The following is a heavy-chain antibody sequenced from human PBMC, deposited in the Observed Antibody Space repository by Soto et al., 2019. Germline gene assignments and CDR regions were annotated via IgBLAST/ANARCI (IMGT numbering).Heavy chain of an antibody. CDR3: ASRSSGWYFDY. V-gene: IGHV3-23*01. CDR2: ISGSGDST. J-gene: IGHJ4*02. Sequence: LRRSCEASGCTVSSYGTNWVRQAPGKGLEWVSVISGSGDSTYYADSVKGRFTISRDNSKNTLYLQMNSLRAEDTAVYYCASRSSGWYFDYWGQRTLVTV. CDR1: GCTVSSYG. D-gene: IGHD6-19*01.